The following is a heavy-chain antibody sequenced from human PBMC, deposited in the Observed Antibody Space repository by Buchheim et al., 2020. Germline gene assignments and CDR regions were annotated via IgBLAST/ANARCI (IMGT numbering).Heavy chain of an antibody. D-gene: IGHD1-26*01. Sequence: EVQLVESGGGLVQPGGSLRLSCGASGFTFSSYWMSWVRQAPGKGLELVANIKHDGTAQFYVDSVKGRFTISRDNAKNSLYLQMNSLRAEDTAVYYCARGKRAVGYYGMDVWGQGTT. CDR2: IKHDGTAQ. CDR3: ARGKRAVGYYGMDV. CDR1: GFTFSSYW. V-gene: IGHV3-7*03. J-gene: IGHJ6*02.